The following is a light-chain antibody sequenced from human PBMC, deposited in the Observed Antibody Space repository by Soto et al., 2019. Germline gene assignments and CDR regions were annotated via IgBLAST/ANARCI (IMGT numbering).Light chain of an antibody. CDR3: QQFGSSAWT. Sequence: EIVLTQSPGTLSLSAGERATLACRACQSVCTSSLAWYQRRLGQAPSLLFYGASRRATGIPDRFSGSGSGTDFTLTISRLEPEDFAVYYCQQFGSSAWTFGQGTKV. V-gene: IGKV3-20*01. CDR1: QSVCTSS. CDR2: GAS. J-gene: IGKJ1*01.